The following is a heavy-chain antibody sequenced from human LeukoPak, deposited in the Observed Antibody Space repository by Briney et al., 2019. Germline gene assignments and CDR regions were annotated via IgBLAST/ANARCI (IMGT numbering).Heavy chain of an antibody. J-gene: IGHJ5*02. Sequence: GGSLRLSCAASGFTFSSYAMSWVRQAPGKGREWVSAISGSGGSTYYADSVKGRFTISRDNSKNTLYLQMNSLRAEDTAVYYCARLRYSYGNGWFDPWGQGTLVTVSS. V-gene: IGHV3-23*01. D-gene: IGHD5-18*01. CDR1: GFTFSSYA. CDR3: ARLRYSYGNGWFDP. CDR2: ISGSGGST.